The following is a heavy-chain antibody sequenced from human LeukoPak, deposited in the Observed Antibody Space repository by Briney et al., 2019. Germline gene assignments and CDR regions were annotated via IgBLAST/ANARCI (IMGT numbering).Heavy chain of an antibody. CDR3: ASRSGRYSDDAFDI. J-gene: IGHJ3*02. D-gene: IGHD1-26*01. CDR1: GFGFTSNG. V-gene: IGHV3-30*03. Sequence: PGRSLRLSCVAPGFGFTSNGMHWVRQAPGKGLEWGAVTSYDGSKEHYADSVKGRFTISRDNSKNMLYLQMESLRPEDTAVYYCASRSGRYSDDAFDIWGQGTVVTVSS. CDR2: TSYDGSKE.